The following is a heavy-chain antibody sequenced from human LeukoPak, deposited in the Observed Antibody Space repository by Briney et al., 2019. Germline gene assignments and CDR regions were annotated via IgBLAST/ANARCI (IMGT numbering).Heavy chain of an antibody. D-gene: IGHD6-13*01. Sequence: SETLSLTCTVSGGSISSYYWSWIRQPPGKGLEWIGYIYYSGSTNYNPSLKSRVTISVDTSKNQFSLKLSSVTAADTAVYYCARAGAAAGIPAFDYWGQGTLVTVSS. J-gene: IGHJ4*02. V-gene: IGHV4-59*01. CDR2: IYYSGST. CDR1: GGSISSYY. CDR3: ARAGAAAGIPAFDY.